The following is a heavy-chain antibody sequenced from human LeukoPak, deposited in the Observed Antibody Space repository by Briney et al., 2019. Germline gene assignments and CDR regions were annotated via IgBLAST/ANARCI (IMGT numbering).Heavy chain of an antibody. J-gene: IGHJ4*02. CDR1: GFSLTTSKMC. CDR2: VDWGDDK. Sequence: SGPALVKPTQTLTLTCTFSGFSLTTSKMCVNWIRQPPGKALEWLARVDWGDDKYYSPSLRTRLTISKDTSKNQVVLTMTNMDPVDTATYYCARVIATPDYLDYWGPGALVTVSS. V-gene: IGHV2-70*11. CDR3: ARVIATPDYLDY. D-gene: IGHD3-10*01.